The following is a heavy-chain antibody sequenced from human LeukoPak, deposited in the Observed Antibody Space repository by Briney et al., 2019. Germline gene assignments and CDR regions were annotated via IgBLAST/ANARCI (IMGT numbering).Heavy chain of an antibody. Sequence: SETLSLTCTVSGGSISNYYWSWIRQPPGKRLEWIGCMHSSGSTTYNLSLKSRVSMSIETSTNQFSLKLSSVTAADTAVYYCARDIRVVGATLYFDYWGQGTLVTVSS. CDR3: ARDIRVVGATLYFDY. D-gene: IGHD1-26*01. V-gene: IGHV4-59*01. CDR2: MHSSGST. J-gene: IGHJ4*02. CDR1: GGSISNYY.